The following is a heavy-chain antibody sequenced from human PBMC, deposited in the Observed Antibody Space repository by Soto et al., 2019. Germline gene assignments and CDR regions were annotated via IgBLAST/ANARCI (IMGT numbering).Heavy chain of an antibody. D-gene: IGHD4-17*01. J-gene: IGHJ3*02. CDR2: IYYSGST. CDR1: GGSISSSSYY. V-gene: IGHV4-39*01. Sequence: PSETLSLTCTVSGGSISSSSYYWGWIRQPPGKGLEWIGSIYYSGSTYYNPSLKSRVTISVDTSKNQFSLKLSSVTAADTAVYYCARTVDYGDETGAFDIWGQGTMVTVSS. CDR3: ARTVDYGDETGAFDI.